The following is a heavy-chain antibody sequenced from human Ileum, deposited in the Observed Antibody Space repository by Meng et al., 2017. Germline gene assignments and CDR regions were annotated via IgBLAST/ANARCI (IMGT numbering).Heavy chain of an antibody. Sequence: VRLVESGGGFVMPGGSLSLSCAASGFTFNDYAMTWVRQATGKGLEWVSGISGSSSRTYYADSVKGRFTISRDNSKNTVWLQMNSLRADDTAVYYCATRHLGYWGQGTLVTVSS. CDR2: ISGSSSRT. J-gene: IGHJ4*02. CDR3: ATRHLGY. V-gene: IGHV3-23*04. CDR1: GFTFNDYA.